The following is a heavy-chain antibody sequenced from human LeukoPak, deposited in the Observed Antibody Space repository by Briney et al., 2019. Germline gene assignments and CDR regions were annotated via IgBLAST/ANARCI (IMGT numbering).Heavy chain of an antibody. Sequence: PGGSLRLSCAASGFTFSSYSMNWVRQAPGKGLEWVSSISSSSSYIYYADSVKGRFTISRDNAKNSLYLQMNSLRAEDTAVYYCARGPGAAGSLFGYWGQGTLVTVSS. V-gene: IGHV3-21*01. D-gene: IGHD6-13*01. CDR2: ISSSSSYI. J-gene: IGHJ4*02. CDR1: GFTFSSYS. CDR3: ARGPGAAGSLFGY.